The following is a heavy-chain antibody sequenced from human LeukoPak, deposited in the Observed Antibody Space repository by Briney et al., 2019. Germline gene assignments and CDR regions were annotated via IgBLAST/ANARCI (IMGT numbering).Heavy chain of an antibody. J-gene: IGHJ4*02. CDR3: ANNRYSSSWYDY. Sequence: SETLSLTCTVSGYSISSGYYWGWIRQPPGKGLEWIGSIYHSGNTNYNPSLKSRVTISVDTSKNQFSLKLSSVTAADTAVYYCANNRYSSSWYDYWGQGTLVTVSS. D-gene: IGHD6-13*01. CDR1: GYSISSGYY. CDR2: IYHSGNT. V-gene: IGHV4-38-2*02.